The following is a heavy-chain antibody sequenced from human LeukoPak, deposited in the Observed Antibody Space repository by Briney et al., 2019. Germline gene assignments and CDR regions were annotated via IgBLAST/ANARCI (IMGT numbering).Heavy chain of an antibody. D-gene: IGHD3-22*01. V-gene: IGHV4-30-2*01. Sequence: SETLSLTCTVSGGSISSGDYSWSWIRQPPGKGLELIGYIYHSGSIYYNPSLKSRVTISVDRSKNQFSLNLSSVTAADTAVYYCASGARDYYDSSGSRSWFDPWGQGTLVTVSS. CDR1: GGSISSGDYS. CDR3: ASGARDYYDSSGSRSWFDP. CDR2: IYHSGSI. J-gene: IGHJ5*02.